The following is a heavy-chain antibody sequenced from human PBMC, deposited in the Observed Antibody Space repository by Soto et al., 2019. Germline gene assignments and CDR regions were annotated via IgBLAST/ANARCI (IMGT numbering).Heavy chain of an antibody. D-gene: IGHD2-2*01. CDR2: LSFVGSNK. CDR1: GFTFSSYA. J-gene: IGHJ6*02. V-gene: IGHV3-30-3*01. CDR3: ARFLRDIVLVPAADYYYYGMDV. Sequence: GGSLRLSCAASGFTFSSYAMHWVRQAPGKGLEWVAFLSFVGSNKYYADSVKGRFTISRDNSKNTLFLQMNSLRAEDTAVYYCARFLRDIVLVPAADYYYYGMDVWGQETTVTVSS.